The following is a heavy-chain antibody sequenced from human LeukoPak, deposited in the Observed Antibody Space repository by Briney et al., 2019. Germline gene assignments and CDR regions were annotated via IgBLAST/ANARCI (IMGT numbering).Heavy chain of an antibody. D-gene: IGHD3-9*01. CDR2: IYYSGST. CDR3: ARHAGFSTDAFDI. CDR1: GGSISSYY. Sequence: SETLSLTCTVSGGSISSYYWSWIRQPPGRGRGWIGYIYYSGSTNYNPSLKSRVTISVDTSKDQFSLKLSSVTAADTAVYYCARHAGFSTDAFDIWGQGTMVTVSS. J-gene: IGHJ3*02. V-gene: IGHV4-59*08.